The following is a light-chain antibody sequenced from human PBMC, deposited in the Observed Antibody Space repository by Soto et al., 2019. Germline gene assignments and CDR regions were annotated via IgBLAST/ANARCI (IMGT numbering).Light chain of an antibody. J-gene: IGLJ3*02. CDR1: SSDVGSYNR. CDR3: SSFTSSNTWV. Sequence: QSALTQPPSVSGSPGQSVTISCTGTSSDVGSYNRVSWYQQPPGTAPKLMIYEVSNRPSGVPDRFFGSKSGNTASLTISGLQAEDEADYYGSSFTSSNTWVFGGGTKLTVL. V-gene: IGLV2-18*02. CDR2: EVS.